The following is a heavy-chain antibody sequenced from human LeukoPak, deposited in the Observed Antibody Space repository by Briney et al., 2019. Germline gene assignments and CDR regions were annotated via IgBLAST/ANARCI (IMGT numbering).Heavy chain of an antibody. J-gene: IGHJ5*01. CDR2: IIPVSGTT. D-gene: IGHD3-3*01. CDR1: GGSFSSYA. V-gene: IGHV1-69*13. CDR3: ATNSYYDFWSGYFDS. Sequence: SVKVSCKVSGGSFSSYAISWLRQAPGQGLEWMGGIIPVSGTTSYPHKFQGRVTISADESTSTSYMELSSLRSEDTAVYYRATNSYYDFWSGYFDSWGRGTLVTVSS.